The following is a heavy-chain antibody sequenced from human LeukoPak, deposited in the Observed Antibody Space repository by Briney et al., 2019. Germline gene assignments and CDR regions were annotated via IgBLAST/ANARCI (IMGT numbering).Heavy chain of an antibody. CDR1: GYTFTGYF. CDR3: ERDRRAAIGTPYDFDY. V-gene: IGHV1-2*02. CDR2: INPNSGDT. J-gene: IGHJ4*02. D-gene: IGHD6-13*01. Sequence: ASVRVSFKAIGYTFTGYFMHWVRQAPGQGLEWMGWINPNSGDTNYAQKFRGRVTMTRGTSISTAYMELSNLRSDDTAVYYCERDRRAAIGTPYDFDYWGQGTLVTVSS.